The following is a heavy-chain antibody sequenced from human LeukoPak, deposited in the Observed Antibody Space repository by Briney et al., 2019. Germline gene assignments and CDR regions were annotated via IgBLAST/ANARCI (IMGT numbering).Heavy chain of an antibody. CDR1: GGSISNNSDY. J-gene: IGHJ4*02. D-gene: IGHD6-13*01. CDR3: ARLTRTTAAGSIPFDY. CDR2: IYYSATT. V-gene: IGHV4-39*01. Sequence: SETLSLTCTVPGGSISNNSDYWGWIRQPPGKGLEWIGSIYYSATTFYNPSLKSRVTISVDTSKNQFSLRLSSVTAADTAVYYCARLTRTTAAGSIPFDYWGQGTLVIVSS.